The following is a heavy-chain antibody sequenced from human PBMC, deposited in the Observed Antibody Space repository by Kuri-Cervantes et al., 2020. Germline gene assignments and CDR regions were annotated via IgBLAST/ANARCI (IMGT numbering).Heavy chain of an antibody. CDR3: ARDLRGSSCF. CDR1: GFTFSYYY. V-gene: IGHV3-7*01. J-gene: IGHJ4*02. D-gene: IGHD6-13*01. CDR2: IKQDGSEK. Sequence: SLNISCAASGFTFSYYYMSWSRQAPGKGLEWVANIKQDGSEKYYVDFVKGRFTISRDNAKNSLYLQMNNLGAEDTALYYCARDLRGSSCFWGQGALVTVSS.